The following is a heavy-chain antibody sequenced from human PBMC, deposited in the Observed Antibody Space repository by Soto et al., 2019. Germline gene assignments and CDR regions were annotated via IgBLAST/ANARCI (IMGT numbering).Heavy chain of an antibody. CDR3: ARLYYDYV. D-gene: IGHD3-3*01. CDR2: VSMDSDTI. CDR1: VFDFSTYS. Sequence: RWSLRLSCTASVFDFSTYSMNWVRQAPGKGLEWIAYVSMDSDTIHYADSVKGRFTISRDDAENSLYLQMNSLRDEDTATYYCARLYYDYVWGQGTTVTVSS. V-gene: IGHV3-48*02. J-gene: IGHJ6*02.